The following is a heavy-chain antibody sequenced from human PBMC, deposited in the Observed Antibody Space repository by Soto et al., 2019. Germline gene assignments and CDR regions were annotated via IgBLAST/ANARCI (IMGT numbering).Heavy chain of an antibody. V-gene: IGHV4-34*01. J-gene: IGHJ6*02. D-gene: IGHD3-22*01. CDR2: INHSGST. CDR1: GGSFSGYY. CDR3: ARVGKYYYDSSGYYYVHYYYGMDV. Sequence: SETLSLTCAVYGGSFSGYYWSWIRQPPGKGLEWIGEINHSGSTNYDPSLKSRVTISVDTSKNQFSLKLSSVTAADTAVYYCARVGKYYYDSSGYYYVHYYYGMDVWGQGTTVTVSS.